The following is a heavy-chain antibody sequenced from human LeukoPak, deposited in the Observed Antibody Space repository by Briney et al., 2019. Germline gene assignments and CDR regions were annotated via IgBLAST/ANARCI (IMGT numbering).Heavy chain of an antibody. CDR2: VYLSGVT. V-gene: IGHV4-59*01. Sequence: SETLSLTCNVSGDSLGRYYWSWIRQPPGKTLEWLGHVYLSGVTTYNPSLKSRVTISVDTSKNQFSLKLNSVTAADTAVYYCARESGVSGSRVDFDYWGQGTLVTVSS. CDR3: ARESGVSGSRVDFDY. D-gene: IGHD1-20*01. J-gene: IGHJ4*02. CDR1: GDSLGRYY.